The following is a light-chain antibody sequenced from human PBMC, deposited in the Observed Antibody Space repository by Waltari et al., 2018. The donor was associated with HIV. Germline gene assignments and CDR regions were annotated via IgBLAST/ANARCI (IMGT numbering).Light chain of an antibody. CDR1: SSNIGSKY. CDR2: RNN. CDR3: ATWDDSLSAWV. V-gene: IGLV1-47*01. Sequence: QSVLTQPPSASGTPGQRVTIACSGGSSNIGSKYVHWYQQLPGTAPKLLRYRNNQRPSAVPDRFSGSKSGTSASLAISGLRSEDKSDYSCATWDDSLSAWVFGGGTNLTVL. J-gene: IGLJ3*02.